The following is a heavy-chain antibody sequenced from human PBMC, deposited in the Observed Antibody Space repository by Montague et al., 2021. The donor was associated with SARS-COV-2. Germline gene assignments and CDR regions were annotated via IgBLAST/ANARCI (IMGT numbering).Heavy chain of an antibody. CDR3: ARGGGDSADYYYYAMDV. J-gene: IGHJ6*02. V-gene: IGHV4-61*05. CDR1: GGSISSSYY. Sequence: SETLSLTCIVSGGSISSSYYWGWIRQPPGKGLQWIGYIYNNGSTNCNTSLKSRVTLSIDTSKNQFSLKLTSVTAADTAVYYCARGGGDSADYYYYAMDVWGQGTTVTVSS. D-gene: IGHD2-21*02. CDR2: IYNNGST.